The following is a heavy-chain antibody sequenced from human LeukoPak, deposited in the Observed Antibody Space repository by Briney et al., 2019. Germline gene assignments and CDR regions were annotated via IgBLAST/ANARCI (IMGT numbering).Heavy chain of an antibody. Sequence: SSETLSLTCTVSGGSISSYYWSWIRQPPGKGLEWIGYIYYSGSTNYNPSLKSRVTISVDTSKNQFSLKLSSVTAADTAVYYCARVGDCSGGSCYSDYFEYWGQGTLVTVSS. CDR3: ARVGDCSGGSCYSDYFEY. V-gene: IGHV4-59*01. J-gene: IGHJ4*02. CDR2: IYYSGST. D-gene: IGHD2-15*01. CDR1: GGSISSYY.